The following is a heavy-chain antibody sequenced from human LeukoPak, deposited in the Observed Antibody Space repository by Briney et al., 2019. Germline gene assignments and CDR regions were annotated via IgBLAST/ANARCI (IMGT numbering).Heavy chain of an antibody. V-gene: IGHV3-48*03. D-gene: IGHD2-8*02. CDR2: ISSSGGTI. Sequence: PGGSLRLSWAASGXTFSSYEMNWVRQAPGKGLEWVSYISSSGGTIYYADSMRGRFTISRDNAKNSLYLQMNSLTAEDTAVYYCARAWWGEGHFDYWGKGTQVTVSS. CDR3: ARAWWGEGHFDY. J-gene: IGHJ4*02. CDR1: GXTFSSYE.